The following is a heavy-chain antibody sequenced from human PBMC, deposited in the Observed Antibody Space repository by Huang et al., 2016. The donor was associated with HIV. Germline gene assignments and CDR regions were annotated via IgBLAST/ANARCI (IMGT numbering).Heavy chain of an antibody. CDR2: IYHIGTT. J-gene: IGHJ5*02. Sequence: QLQLQESGPGLVKPSETLSLTCTVSGGSISSSSYYWGWIRQPPGKGLEWIGGIYHIGTTYDNPSLKIRVTISIDTSRTQFSLKLSFVTAADTAVYYCAAHGRIVGIPAAPLRFDPWGQGTLVTVSS. CDR3: AAHGRIVGIPAAPLRFDP. CDR1: GGSISSSSYY. D-gene: IGHD6-13*01. V-gene: IGHV4-39*01.